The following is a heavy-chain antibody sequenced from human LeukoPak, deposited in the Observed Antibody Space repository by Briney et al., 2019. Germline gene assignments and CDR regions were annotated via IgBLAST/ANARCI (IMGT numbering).Heavy chain of an antibody. CDR3: ARHGSSYSFDY. Sequence: SETLSPTCTVSGGSISSYYWSWIRQTPGKGLEWIGYIYYSGSPNYNPSLKSRVTMSLDTSKNQFSLRLSSVTAADTAVYYCARHGSSYSFDYWGQGTLVTVSS. CDR1: GGSISSYY. J-gene: IGHJ4*02. D-gene: IGHD6-13*01. V-gene: IGHV4-59*08. CDR2: IYYSGSP.